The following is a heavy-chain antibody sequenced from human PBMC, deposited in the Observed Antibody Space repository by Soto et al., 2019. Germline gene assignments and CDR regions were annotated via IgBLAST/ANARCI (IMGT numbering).Heavy chain of an antibody. Sequence: PGESLKISCKGSGYSFTSYWIGWVRQMPGKGLEWMGIIYPGDSDTRYSPSFQGQVTISADKSISTAYLQWSSLKASDTAMYYCARHGPYDFWSGYPPYYYYYYMDVWGKGTTVTVSS. CDR1: GYSFTSYW. CDR3: ARHGPYDFWSGYPPYYYYYYMDV. D-gene: IGHD3-3*01. CDR2: IYPGDSDT. J-gene: IGHJ6*03. V-gene: IGHV5-51*01.